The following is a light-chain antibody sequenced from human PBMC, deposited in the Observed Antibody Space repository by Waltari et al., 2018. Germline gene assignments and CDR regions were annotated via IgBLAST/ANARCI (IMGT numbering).Light chain of an antibody. CDR3: QQSYTTPRT. CDR1: QNINSY. CDR2: ATS. J-gene: IGKJ1*01. Sequence: DIQMTQSPSSLSASVGDRVNIAFRASQNINSYLNWYQQKPGKAPNLLISATSTLQSGVPSRFSASGSGTDFTLTISSLQPEDFATYYCQQSYTTPRTFGLGTRVEVK. V-gene: IGKV1-39*01.